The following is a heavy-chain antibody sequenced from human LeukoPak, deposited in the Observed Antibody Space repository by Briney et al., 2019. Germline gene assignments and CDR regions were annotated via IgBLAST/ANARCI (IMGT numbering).Heavy chain of an antibody. CDR2: IYYSGTT. V-gene: IGHV4-59*08. J-gene: IGHJ6*02. CDR1: GGSISSYF. CDR3: VSLDTAMAVSGMDV. Sequence: SETLSLTCTVSGGSISSYFWSWIRQPPGKGLEWIGYIYYSGTTNYNPSLKSRVTISVDTSKNQFSLRLSSVTAADTAVYYCVSLDTAMAVSGMDVWGQGTTVTVSS. D-gene: IGHD5-18*01.